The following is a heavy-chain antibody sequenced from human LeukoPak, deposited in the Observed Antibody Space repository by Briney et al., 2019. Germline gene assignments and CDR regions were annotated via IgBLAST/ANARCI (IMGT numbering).Heavy chain of an antibody. D-gene: IGHD2-15*01. Sequence: PGGSLRPSCTASGFTVSNNYMTWVRQAPGKGLEWVSVIYTDTSTHYADSVKGRFTISRDTSRNTLHLQMIGLRAEDTAVYYCVLESGGILRYWGRGSLVTVSS. CDR3: VLESGGILRY. CDR1: GFTVSNNY. J-gene: IGHJ4*02. CDR2: IYTDTST. V-gene: IGHV3-66*01.